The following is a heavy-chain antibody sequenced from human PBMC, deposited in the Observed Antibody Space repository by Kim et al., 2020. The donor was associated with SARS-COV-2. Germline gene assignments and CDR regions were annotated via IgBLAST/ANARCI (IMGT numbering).Heavy chain of an antibody. CDR3: ARGRPGIAVAGSSDFDY. CDR1: GFTFSSYS. J-gene: IGHJ4*02. CDR2: ISSSSSYI. D-gene: IGHD6-19*01. V-gene: IGHV3-21*01. Sequence: GGSLRLSCAASGFTFSSYSMNWVRQAPGKGLEWVSSISSSSSYIYYADSVKGRFTISRDNAKNSLYLQMNSLRAEDTAVYYCARGRPGIAVAGSSDFDYWGQGTLVTVSS.